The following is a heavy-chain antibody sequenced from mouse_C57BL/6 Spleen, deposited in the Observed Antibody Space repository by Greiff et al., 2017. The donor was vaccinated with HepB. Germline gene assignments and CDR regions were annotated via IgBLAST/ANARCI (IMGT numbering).Heavy chain of an antibody. J-gene: IGHJ4*01. Sequence: VKLVESGPGLVAPSQSLSITCTVSGFSLTSYAISWVRQPPGKGLEWLGVIWTGGGTNYNSALKSRLSISKDNSKSQVFLKMNSLQTDDTARYYCARNYYGSRVYAMDYWGQGTSVTVSS. V-gene: IGHV2-9-1*01. CDR1: GFSLTSYA. CDR3: ARNYYGSRVYAMDY. D-gene: IGHD1-1*01. CDR2: IWTGGGT.